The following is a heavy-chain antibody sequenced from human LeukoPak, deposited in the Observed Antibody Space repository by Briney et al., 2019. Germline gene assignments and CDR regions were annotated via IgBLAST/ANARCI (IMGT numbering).Heavy chain of an antibody. CDR2: ISGDGGST. CDR1: GFTFSSYE. V-gene: IGHV3-43*02. J-gene: IGHJ4*02. CDR3: AKENDYDGLDY. D-gene: IGHD4-17*01. Sequence: GGSLRLSCAASGFTFSSYEMNWVRQAPGKGLEWVSLISGDGGSTYYADSVKGRFTISRDNSKNSLYLQMNSLRTEDTALYYCAKENDYDGLDYWGQGTLVTVSS.